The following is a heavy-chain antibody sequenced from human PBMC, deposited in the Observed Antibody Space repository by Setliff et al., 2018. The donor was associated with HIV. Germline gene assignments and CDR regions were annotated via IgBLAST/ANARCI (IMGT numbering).Heavy chain of an antibody. Sequence: SETLSLTCTVSGGSISSGSYYWSWIRQPAGKGLDWVGHIFTSGSTNYNPSLKSRVTISVDASKNQFFLQLISVTAADTAVYYCARQGGYNSPLMVWGQGKLVTVSS. CDR1: GGSISSGSYY. CDR3: ARQGGYNSPLMV. D-gene: IGHD3-10*01. V-gene: IGHV4-61*09. J-gene: IGHJ4*02. CDR2: IFTSGST.